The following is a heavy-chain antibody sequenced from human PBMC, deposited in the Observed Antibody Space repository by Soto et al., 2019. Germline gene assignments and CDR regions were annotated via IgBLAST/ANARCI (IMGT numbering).Heavy chain of an antibody. CDR1: GGSISSSSYY. CDR3: ARQIGGYYFDY. J-gene: IGHJ4*02. CDR2: IYYSGST. V-gene: IGHV4-39*01. Sequence: KPSETLSLTCTVSGGSISSSSYYWGWIRQPPGKGLEWIGSIYYSGSTYYNPSLKSRVTISVDTSKNQFSLKLSSVTAADTAVYYCARQIGGYYFDYWGQGTLVTVSS. D-gene: IGHD3-10*01.